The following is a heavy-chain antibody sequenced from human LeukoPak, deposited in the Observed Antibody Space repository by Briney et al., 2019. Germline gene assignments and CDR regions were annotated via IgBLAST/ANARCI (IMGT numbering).Heavy chain of an antibody. CDR2: IGTAGDT. J-gene: IGHJ4*02. D-gene: IGHD3-10*01. Sequence: GGSLRLSCAASGFTFSSYDMHWVRQATGKGLEWVSAIGTAGDTYYPGSVKGRFTISRENAKNSLYLQMNSLRAGDTAVYYCARDPEGHYGSGTYYFDYWGQGTLVTVSS. CDR1: GFTFSSYD. CDR3: ARDPEGHYGSGTYYFDY. V-gene: IGHV3-13*01.